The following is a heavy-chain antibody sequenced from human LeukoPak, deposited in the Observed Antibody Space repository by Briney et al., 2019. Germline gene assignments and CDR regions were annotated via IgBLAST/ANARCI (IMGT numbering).Heavy chain of an antibody. J-gene: IGHJ4*02. Sequence: GGSLRLSCAASGFTFSSYAMSWVRQAPGKGLEWVSGLISSGGRTYYADSVKGRFTISRGNAKNTLYLQMNSLRAEDTAVYYCAMGPYYYDSSGYYYWGQGTLVTVSS. CDR3: AMGPYYYDSSGYYY. V-gene: IGHV3-23*01. CDR1: GFTFSSYA. CDR2: LISSGGRT. D-gene: IGHD3-22*01.